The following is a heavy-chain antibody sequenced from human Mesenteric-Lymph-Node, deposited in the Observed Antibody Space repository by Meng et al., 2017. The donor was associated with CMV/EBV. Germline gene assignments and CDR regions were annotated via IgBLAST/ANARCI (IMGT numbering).Heavy chain of an antibody. J-gene: IGHJ4*02. CDR3: AKDSLYINSWYDY. V-gene: IGHV3-23*03. D-gene: IGHD6-13*01. CDR1: GFTFSSYA. Sequence: GGSLRLSCAASGFTFSSYAMSWVRQAPGKGLEWVSVIYSGGTSTYYADSVKGRFTISRDNSKNTLYLQMNSLRAEDTAVYYCAKDSLYINSWYDYWGQGTLVTVSS. CDR2: IYSGGTST.